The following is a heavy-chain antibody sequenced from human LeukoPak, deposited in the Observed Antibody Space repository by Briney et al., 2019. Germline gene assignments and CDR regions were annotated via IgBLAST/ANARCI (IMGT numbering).Heavy chain of an antibody. D-gene: IGHD5-18*01. Sequence: GGSLRLSCAAAGFTYSSYWMSWVRQTPGKGLEWVANIKQDGSEKNYVDSVKGRFTISRDNADNSLYLQMNSLRAEDAAVYYCAKDGALYSYGSGIDYWGQGTLVTVSS. V-gene: IGHV3-7*03. CDR3: AKDGALYSYGSGIDY. CDR1: GFTYSSYW. J-gene: IGHJ4*02. CDR2: IKQDGSEK.